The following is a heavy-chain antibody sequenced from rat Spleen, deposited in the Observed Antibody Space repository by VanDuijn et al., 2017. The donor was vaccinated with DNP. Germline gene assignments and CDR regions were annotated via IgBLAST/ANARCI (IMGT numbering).Heavy chain of an antibody. V-gene: IGHV3-1*01. J-gene: IGHJ2*01. CDR1: GFSITGYY. D-gene: IGHD1-6*01. CDR2: INYSGST. Sequence: EVQLQESGPGLVKPSQSLSLTCSVTGFSITGYYWAWIRKLPGNKMEWIGYINYSGSTGYNPSLRSRISITRDTSKNQFFLQVNSVTTEDTATYYCARSPRGILRTGDFFDYWGQGVMVTVSS. CDR3: ARSPRGILRTGDFFDY.